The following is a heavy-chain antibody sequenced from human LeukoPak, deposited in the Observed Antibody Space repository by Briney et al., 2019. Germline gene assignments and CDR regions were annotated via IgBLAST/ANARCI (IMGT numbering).Heavy chain of an antibody. Sequence: GSLRLSCAASGFTFSSYSMNWVRQAPGKGLEWVSSISSSSSYIYYADSVKGRFTISRDNAKNSLYLQMNSLRAEDTAVYYCASGGDGDYFLDYWGQGTLVTVSS. CDR2: ISSSSSYI. CDR1: GFTFSSYS. J-gene: IGHJ4*02. V-gene: IGHV3-21*01. CDR3: ASGGDGDYFLDY. D-gene: IGHD4-17*01.